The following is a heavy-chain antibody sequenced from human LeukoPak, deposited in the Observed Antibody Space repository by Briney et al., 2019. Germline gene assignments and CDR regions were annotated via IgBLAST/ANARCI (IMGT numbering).Heavy chain of an antibody. D-gene: IGHD6-19*01. V-gene: IGHV3-21*04. J-gene: IGHJ4*02. CDR2: ISFSSTHI. CDR3: ARAPHWSSGSAPPDDY. CDR1: GFTLSSYW. Sequence: GGSLRLSCAASGFTLSSYWMSWVRLAPGKGLEWISSISFSSTHIYYADSIQGRFTISRDNAENSLYLQMNSLRAEDTAVYYCARAPHWSSGSAPPDDYWGRGTLVTVSS.